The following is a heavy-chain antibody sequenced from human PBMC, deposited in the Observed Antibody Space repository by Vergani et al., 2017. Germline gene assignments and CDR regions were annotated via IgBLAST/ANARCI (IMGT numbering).Heavy chain of an antibody. V-gene: IGHV4-34*01. Sequence: QVQLQQWGAGLLKPSETLSLTCAVYGGSFSGYYWSWIRQPPGKGLEWVGEINHSGSTNYNPSLKSRITISVDTSKNQFSLKLSTVTAEDTAVYYCARVTGKDIVVVPAHYYMDVWGKGTTVTVSS. J-gene: IGHJ6*03. CDR2: INHSGST. CDR1: GGSFSGYY. CDR3: ARVTGKDIVVVPAHYYMDV. D-gene: IGHD2-2*01.